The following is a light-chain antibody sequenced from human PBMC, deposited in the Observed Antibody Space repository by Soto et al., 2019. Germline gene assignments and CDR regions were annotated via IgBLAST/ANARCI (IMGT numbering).Light chain of an antibody. CDR2: EVS. Sequence: QSALTQPASVSGSPGQSITISCTGTSSDVGGYNYVSWYQQHPGKAPKLMIYEVSNRPSGVSNRFSGSKSGNTASLTISGLQAEDEANYYCSSYISSSIDYVFGTGTKLTAL. CDR1: SSDVGGYNY. J-gene: IGLJ1*01. CDR3: SSYISSSIDYV. V-gene: IGLV2-14*01.